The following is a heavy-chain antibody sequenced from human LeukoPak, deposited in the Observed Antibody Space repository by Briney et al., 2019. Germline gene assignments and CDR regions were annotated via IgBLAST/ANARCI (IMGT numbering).Heavy chain of an antibody. CDR2: ISWNSGSI. Sequence: GGPLRLSCAASGFTFDDYAMHWVRQAPGKGLEWVSGISWNSGSIGYADSVKGRFTISRDNSKNTLYLQMNSLRAEDTAVYYCARQKYSSSWDFDYWGQGTLVTVSS. CDR3: ARQKYSSSWDFDY. V-gene: IGHV3-9*01. CDR1: GFTFDDYA. D-gene: IGHD6-13*01. J-gene: IGHJ4*02.